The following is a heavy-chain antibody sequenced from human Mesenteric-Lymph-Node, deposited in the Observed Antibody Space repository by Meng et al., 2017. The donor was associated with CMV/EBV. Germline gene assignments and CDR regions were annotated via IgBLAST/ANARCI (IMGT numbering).Heavy chain of an antibody. CDR3: ATFWSGYNYFDY. D-gene: IGHD3-3*01. CDR2: IKQDGSEK. J-gene: IGHJ4*02. CDR1: GFTFSSYW. Sequence: ETLSLTCAASGFTFSSYWMSWVRQAPGKGLEWVANIKQDGSEKYYGDSVKGRFTISRDNAKNSLYLQMNSLRAEDTAVYYCATFWSGYNYFDYWGQGTLVTVSS. V-gene: IGHV3-7*01.